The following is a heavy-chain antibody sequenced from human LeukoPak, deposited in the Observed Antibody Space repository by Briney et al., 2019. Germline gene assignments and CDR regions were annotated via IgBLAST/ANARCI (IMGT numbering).Heavy chain of an antibody. D-gene: IGHD3-22*01. Sequence: SETLSLTCTVSGGSISSYYWSWIRQPPGKGLEWIGYIYYSGSTNYNPSLKSRVTISVDTSKNQFSLKLSSVTAADTAVYYCARQLMDYDSSGYTHIFDYWGQGTLVTVSS. J-gene: IGHJ4*02. CDR1: GGSISSYY. CDR2: IYYSGST. V-gene: IGHV4-59*08. CDR3: ARQLMDYDSSGYTHIFDY.